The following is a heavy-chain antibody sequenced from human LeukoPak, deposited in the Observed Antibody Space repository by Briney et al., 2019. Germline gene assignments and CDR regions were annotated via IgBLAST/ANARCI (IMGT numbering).Heavy chain of an antibody. D-gene: IGHD6-6*01. Sequence: SETLSLTCAVYGGSFSGYYWSWIRQPPGKGLEWIGEINHSGGTNYNPSLKSRVTISVGTSKNQFSLKLSSVTAADTAVYYCARFFTNSSSSGRLDYWGQGTLVTVSS. V-gene: IGHV4-34*01. J-gene: IGHJ4*02. CDR2: INHSGGT. CDR3: ARFFTNSSSSGRLDY. CDR1: GGSFSGYY.